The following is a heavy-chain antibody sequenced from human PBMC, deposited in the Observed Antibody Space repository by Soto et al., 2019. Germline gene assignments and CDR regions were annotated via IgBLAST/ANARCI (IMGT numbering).Heavy chain of an antibody. CDR2: MNEDGGTT. Sequence: GGSLRLSCAASGFTFSSYWMHWVRQAPGKGLVWVSRMNEDGGTTDYADSVKGRFTISRDNAKSTLYLQMNSLRVEDTAVYYCASDLSGRADVWGQGTTVTVSS. CDR1: GFTFSSYW. D-gene: IGHD3-10*01. J-gene: IGHJ6*02. V-gene: IGHV3-74*01. CDR3: ASDLSGRADV.